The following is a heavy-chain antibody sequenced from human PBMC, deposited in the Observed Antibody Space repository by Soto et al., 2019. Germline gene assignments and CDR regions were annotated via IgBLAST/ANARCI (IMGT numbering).Heavy chain of an antibody. CDR3: AKVSRKGSAIDFDY. CDR2: VNPNNGDT. V-gene: IGHV1-8*01. CDR1: GYTFPNYY. J-gene: IGHJ4*02. Sequence: QVQLGQAGAELKKPGASVKVSCKASGYTFPNYYINWVRQATGQGPEWIGWVNPNNGDTGYAQKFQGRVTLTTDISTTTAYMELTSLRSEDTAIYYCAKVSRKGSAIDFDYWGQGTLITVSS. D-gene: IGHD3-10*01.